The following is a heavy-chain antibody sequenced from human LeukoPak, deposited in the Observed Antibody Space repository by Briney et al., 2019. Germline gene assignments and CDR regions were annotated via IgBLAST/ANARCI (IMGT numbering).Heavy chain of an antibody. D-gene: IGHD6-6*01. J-gene: IGHJ4*02. CDR3: ASLIAARRSDIPNYFDY. CDR2: IYYSGST. CDR1: GGSISSSSYY. V-gene: IGHV4-39*01. Sequence: PSETLSLTCTVSGGSISSSSYYWGWIRQPPGKGLEWIGSIYYSGSTYYNPSLKSRVTISVDTSKNQFSLKLSSVTAADTAVYYCASLIAARRSDIPNYFDYWGQGTLVTVSS.